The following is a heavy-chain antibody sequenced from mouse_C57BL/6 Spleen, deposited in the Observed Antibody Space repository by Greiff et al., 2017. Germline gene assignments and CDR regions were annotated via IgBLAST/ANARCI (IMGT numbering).Heavy chain of an antibody. CDR1: GYTFTSYG. CDR2: IYPRSGNT. D-gene: IGHD2-4*01. V-gene: IGHV1-81*01. Sequence: VQLQQSGAELARPGASVKLSCKASGYTFTSYGISWVKQRTGQGLEWIGEIYPRSGNTYYNEKFKGKATLTADKSSSTAYMELRSLTSEDSAVYFCARVYDYDEGYYFDYWGQGTTLTVSS. CDR3: ARVYDYDEGYYFDY. J-gene: IGHJ2*01.